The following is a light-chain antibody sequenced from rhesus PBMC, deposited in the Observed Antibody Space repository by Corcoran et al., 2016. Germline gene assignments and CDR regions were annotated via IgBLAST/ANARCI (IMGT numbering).Light chain of an antibody. CDR3: PQYSSRLT. Sequence: DIQMTQSPSSLSASVGDTVTITCRTSQGIRSWLARYQQKSGKAPKLLIYKASSLQSGVPSRLSGSGSGTDFTLTIRSLQSEDFATYYCPQYSSRLTFGGGTKVEVK. CDR1: QGIRSW. V-gene: IGKV1-22*01. CDR2: KAS. J-gene: IGKJ4*01.